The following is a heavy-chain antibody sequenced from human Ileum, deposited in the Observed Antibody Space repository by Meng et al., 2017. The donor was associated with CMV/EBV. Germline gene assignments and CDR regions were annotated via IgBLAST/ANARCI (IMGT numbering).Heavy chain of an antibody. D-gene: IGHD3-3*01. CDR1: GGSISSGEYY. CDR2: IYYSGST. J-gene: IGHJ5*02. V-gene: IGHV4-30-4*08. Sequence: SGGSISSGEYYWSWIRQPPGKGLEWIGYIYYSGSTYYNPSLKSRVTISVDTSKNQFSLKLSSVTAADTAVFYCARYHLSTIFGSFDPWGQGTLVTVSS. CDR3: ARYHLSTIFGSFDP.